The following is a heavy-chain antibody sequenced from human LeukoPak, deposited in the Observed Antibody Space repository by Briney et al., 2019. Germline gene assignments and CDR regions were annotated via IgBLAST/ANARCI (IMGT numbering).Heavy chain of an antibody. Sequence: SVKVSCKASGGTFSSYAISWVRQAPGQGLEWMGGIIPIFGTANYAQKFQGRVTITADKSTSTAYMELSSLRSEDTAVYYCASSKPGIDRGAFDIWGQGTMVTVSS. V-gene: IGHV1-69*06. CDR2: IIPIFGTA. CDR3: ASSKPGIDRGAFDI. J-gene: IGHJ3*02. D-gene: IGHD6-13*01. CDR1: GGTFSSYA.